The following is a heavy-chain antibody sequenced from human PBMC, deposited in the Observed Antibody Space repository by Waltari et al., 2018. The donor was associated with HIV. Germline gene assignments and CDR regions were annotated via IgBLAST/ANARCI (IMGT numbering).Heavy chain of an antibody. CDR3: ARGRGSGWYYFDY. CDR1: GFPFSSYA. CDR2: ISYDGSNK. J-gene: IGHJ4*02. V-gene: IGHV3-30*01. Sequence: QVQLVESGGGVVQPGRSLRLSCAASGFPFSSYAINWVTPAPGKGLEWVAVISYDGSNKYYADSVKGRFTISRDNSKNTLYLQMNSLRAEDTAVYYCARGRGSGWYYFDYWGQGTLVTVSS. D-gene: IGHD6-19*01.